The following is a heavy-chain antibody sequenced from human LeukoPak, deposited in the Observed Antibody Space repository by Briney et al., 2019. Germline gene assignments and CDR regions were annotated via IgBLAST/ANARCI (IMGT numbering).Heavy chain of an antibody. J-gene: IGHJ1*01. CDR1: GFTFGSYG. Sequence: PGGSLRLSCAASGFTFGSYGMHWVRQAPGKGLEWVTFIRSDGSNKYYADFVKGRFTISRDNSKNTLYLQMNSLRVEDTAMYYCVVRLPASGAYWGQGTLVTVSS. CDR3: VVRLPASGAY. V-gene: IGHV3-30*02. D-gene: IGHD3-10*01. CDR2: IRSDGSNK.